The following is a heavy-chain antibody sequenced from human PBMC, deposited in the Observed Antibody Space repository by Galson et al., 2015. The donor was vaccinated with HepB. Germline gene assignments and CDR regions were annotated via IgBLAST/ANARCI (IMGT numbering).Heavy chain of an antibody. CDR1: GFTFSSYW. CDR3: ARDEYIVATIPIYYFDY. CDR2: IKQDGSEK. J-gene: IGHJ4*02. D-gene: IGHD5-12*01. V-gene: IGHV3-7*03. Sequence: SLRLSCAASGFTFSSYWMSWVRQAPGKGLEWVANIKQDGSEKYYVDSVKGRFTISRDNAKNSLYLQMDSLRAEDTAVYYCARDEYIVATIPIYYFDYWGQGTLVTVSS.